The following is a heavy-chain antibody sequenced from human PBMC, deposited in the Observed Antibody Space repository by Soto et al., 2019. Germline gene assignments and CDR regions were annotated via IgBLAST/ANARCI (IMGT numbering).Heavy chain of an antibody. Sequence: ESGGGLVQPGRSLRLSCAASGFTFDDYAMHWVRQAPGKGLEWVSGVSWNSGSEGYADSVKGRFTISRDNVNKSLHLQMNSLEPEDTAVYFCASSRGRGDFWSGYVAFDIWGQGTMVTV. V-gene: IGHV3-9*01. CDR1: GFTFDDYA. CDR2: VSWNSGSE. CDR3: ASSRGRGDFWSGYVAFDI. J-gene: IGHJ3*02. D-gene: IGHD3-3*01.